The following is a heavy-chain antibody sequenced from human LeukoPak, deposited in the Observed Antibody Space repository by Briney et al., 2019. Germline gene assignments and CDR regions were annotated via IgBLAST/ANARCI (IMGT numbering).Heavy chain of an antibody. CDR1: GYTFTGYY. CDR2: INPNSGGT. D-gene: IGHD3-10*01. V-gene: IGHV1-2*02. Sequence: WASVKVSCKASGYTFTGYYMHWVRQAPGQGLEWMGWINPNSGGTNYAQKFQGRVTMTRDTSISTAYMELSRLRSDDTAVYYCARGSSTLWFGESAVGSWGLFDYWGQGTLVTVSS. CDR3: ARGSSTLWFGESAVGSWGLFDY. J-gene: IGHJ4*02.